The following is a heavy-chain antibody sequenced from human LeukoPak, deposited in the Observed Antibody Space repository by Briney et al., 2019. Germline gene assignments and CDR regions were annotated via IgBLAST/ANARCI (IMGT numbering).Heavy chain of an antibody. D-gene: IGHD1-26*01. CDR3: AKGGKWDVTPFDY. Sequence: GGSLRLSCAASGFTFTSYSMNWVRQAPGKGLEWVSTTSGGGGSTYYADSVKGRFTISRDNSKNTLYLQVNSLRAEDTAVYYCAKGGKWDVTPFDYWGQGTLVTVSS. CDR1: GFTFTSYS. V-gene: IGHV3-23*01. J-gene: IGHJ4*02. CDR2: TSGGGGST.